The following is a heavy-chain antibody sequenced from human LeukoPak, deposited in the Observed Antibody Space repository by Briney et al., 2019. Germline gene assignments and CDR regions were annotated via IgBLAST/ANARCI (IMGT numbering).Heavy chain of an antibody. CDR1: GGSISSYY. J-gene: IGHJ6*02. Sequence: SETLSLTCTVSGGSISSYYWSWIRQPPGKGLEWIGYTYYSGSTNYNPSLKSRVTISVDTSKNQFSLKLSSVTAADTAVYYCATRGRYSSSSFYYGMDAWGQGTTVTVSS. D-gene: IGHD6-6*01. V-gene: IGHV4-59*01. CDR2: TYYSGST. CDR3: ATRGRYSSSSFYYGMDA.